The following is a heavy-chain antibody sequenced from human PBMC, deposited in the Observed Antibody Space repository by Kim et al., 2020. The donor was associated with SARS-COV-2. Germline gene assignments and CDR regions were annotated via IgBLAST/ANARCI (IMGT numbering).Heavy chain of an antibody. D-gene: IGHD6-19*01. CDR3: TTDPISYSSGWSLRY. CDR1: GFTFSNAW. V-gene: IGHV3-15*01. CDR2: IKSKTDGGTT. J-gene: IGHJ4*02. Sequence: GGSLRLSCAASGFTFSNAWMSWVRQAPGKGLEWVGRIKSKTDGGTTDYAAPVKGRFTISRDDSKNTLYLQMNSLKTEDTAVYYCTTDPISYSSGWSLRYWGQGTLVTVSS.